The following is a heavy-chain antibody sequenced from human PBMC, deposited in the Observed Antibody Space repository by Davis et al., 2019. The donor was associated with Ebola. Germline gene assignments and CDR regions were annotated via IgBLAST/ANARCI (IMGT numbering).Heavy chain of an antibody. CDR2: MNPNSGNT. CDR1: GYTFTSYD. J-gene: IGHJ3*02. CDR3: ARRFLRGWYFAFDI. Sequence: AASVKVSCKTSGYTFTSYDINWVRQATGQGLEWMGWMNPNSGNTGYAQKFQGRVTMTRNTSISTAYMELSSLRSEDTAVYYCARRFLRGWYFAFDIWGQGTMVTVSS. V-gene: IGHV1-8*01. D-gene: IGHD6-19*01.